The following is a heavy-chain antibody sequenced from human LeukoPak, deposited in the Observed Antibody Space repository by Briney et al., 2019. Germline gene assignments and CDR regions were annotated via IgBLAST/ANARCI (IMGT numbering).Heavy chain of an antibody. V-gene: IGHV1-18*04. D-gene: IGHD1-26*01. Sequence: ASVTVSCKASGYTFTGYYIHWVRQAPGQGREWMGWISDYNGNTNYAQKLQGRVTMTTDTSTSPAYLELRSLRSDDTAVYYCARDQVGGSGSYPLDYYYGMDVWGQGTTVTVSS. CDR3: ARDQVGGSGSYPLDYYYGMDV. CDR1: GYTFTGYY. J-gene: IGHJ6*02. CDR2: ISDYNGNT.